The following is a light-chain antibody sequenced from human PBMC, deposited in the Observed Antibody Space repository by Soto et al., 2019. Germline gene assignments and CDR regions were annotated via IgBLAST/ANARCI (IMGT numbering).Light chain of an antibody. Sequence: EIVMTQSPATLSVSPGERATLSCRASQTIVNNLAWYQQKPGQAPRLLIYGASTRATGVPARFSGSGSGTEFTLTIRSLQSEDFAVYYCQQYNNWPPATFRQGTKVEIK. J-gene: IGKJ1*01. V-gene: IGKV3-15*01. CDR3: QQYNNWPPAT. CDR1: QTIVNN. CDR2: GAS.